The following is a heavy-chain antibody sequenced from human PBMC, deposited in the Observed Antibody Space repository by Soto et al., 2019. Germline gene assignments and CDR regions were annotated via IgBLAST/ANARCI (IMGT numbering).Heavy chain of an antibody. CDR2: INGDGSPT. J-gene: IGHJ4*02. Sequence: GGSLRLSCAVSGFTFSAYAMTWFRQVPGKGLEWVSSINGDGSPTYYADSVKGRFTISRDNFKNTLYLQMNSLRGEDTAVYYCSCNSKRSSRSPLEDWVQGILVNVSS. CDR1: GFTFSAYA. CDR3: SCNSKRSSRSPLED. D-gene: IGHD6-6*01. V-gene: IGHV3-23*01.